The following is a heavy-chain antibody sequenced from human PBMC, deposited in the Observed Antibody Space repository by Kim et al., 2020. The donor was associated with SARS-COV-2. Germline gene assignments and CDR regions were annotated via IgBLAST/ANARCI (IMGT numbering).Heavy chain of an antibody. V-gene: IGHV5-51*01. Sequence: GESLKISCKGSGYSFTSYWIGWVRQMPGKGLEWMGIIYPGDSDTRYSPSFQGQVTISADKSISTAYLQWSSLKASDTAMYYCARGPLPAALPDYYYYGMDVWGQGTTVTVSS. J-gene: IGHJ6*02. CDR2: IYPGDSDT. D-gene: IGHD2-2*01. CDR3: ARGPLPAALPDYYYYGMDV. CDR1: GYSFTSYW.